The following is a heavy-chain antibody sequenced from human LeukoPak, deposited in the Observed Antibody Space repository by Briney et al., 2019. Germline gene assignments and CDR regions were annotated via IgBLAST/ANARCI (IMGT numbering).Heavy chain of an antibody. Sequence: GESLKISCKASGYSFTNYWIGWVRQMPGKGLEWMGLIYPSDSDTRYSPSFQGQVTISADKSISTAYLQWSSLKASGTAMYFCARYANVDYFDYWGQGTLVTVSS. V-gene: IGHV5-51*01. CDR3: ARYANVDYFDY. J-gene: IGHJ4*02. CDR2: IYPSDSDT. CDR1: GYSFTNYW.